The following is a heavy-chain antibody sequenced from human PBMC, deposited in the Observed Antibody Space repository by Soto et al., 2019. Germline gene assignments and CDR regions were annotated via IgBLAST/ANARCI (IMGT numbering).Heavy chain of an antibody. Sequence: EVQLVESGGGLVQPGGSLRLSCAASGFTFSSYSMNWVRQAPGKGREWVSYISSSSSTIYYADSVKGRFTISRDNAKNSLYLQMNSLRAEDTAVYYCARHPDRIAQIGWFDPWGQGTLVTVSS. CDR3: ARHPDRIAQIGWFDP. CDR2: ISSSSSTI. J-gene: IGHJ5*02. CDR1: GFTFSSYS. D-gene: IGHD6-13*01. V-gene: IGHV3-48*01.